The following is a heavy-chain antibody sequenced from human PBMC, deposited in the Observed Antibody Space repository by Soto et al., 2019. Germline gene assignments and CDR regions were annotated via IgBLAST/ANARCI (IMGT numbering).Heavy chain of an antibody. CDR3: ALALGPTAGLDY. V-gene: IGHV4-31*04. J-gene: IGHJ4*02. Sequence: QVRLQESGPGLVKPSQTLSQTCTVSGASITSGHYYWTWIRQLPGKGLEWIGSIYNSETTHYNPSLTSRLTISIDTSANQFSLKLSSVTAADPAIYYCALALGPTAGLDYWGQGTLITVSA. D-gene: IGHD1-26*01. CDR2: IYNSETT. CDR1: GASITSGHYY.